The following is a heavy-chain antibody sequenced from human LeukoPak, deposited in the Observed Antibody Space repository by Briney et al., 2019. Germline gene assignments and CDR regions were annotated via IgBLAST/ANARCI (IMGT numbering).Heavy chain of an antibody. CDR2: IYPGDSDT. CDR1: GYSFTTYW. Sequence: GESLKISCKGSGYSFTTYWIGWVGQMPGKGREWMGIIYPGDSDTRYSPSFQGQVTISADRSISTAYLQWSSLKASDTAMYYCARGFYGGYYYYYYMDAWGKGTTVTVSS. J-gene: IGHJ6*03. D-gene: IGHD4/OR15-4a*01. CDR3: ARGFYGGYYYYYYMDA. V-gene: IGHV5-51*01.